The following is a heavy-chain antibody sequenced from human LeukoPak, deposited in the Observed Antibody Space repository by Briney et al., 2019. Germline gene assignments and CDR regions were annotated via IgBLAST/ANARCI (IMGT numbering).Heavy chain of an antibody. D-gene: IGHD3-10*01. Sequence: ASVKVSCKASGYTFTGYYMHWVRQAPGQGLEWMGRINPNSGGTNYEQKFQGRVSMTRDTSIRTAFMELSSLRSDDTAVYYCARDFYGSRPGAFDYWGQGTLITVSS. J-gene: IGHJ4*02. CDR1: GYTFTGYY. V-gene: IGHV1-2*02. CDR3: ARDFYGSRPGAFDY. CDR2: INPNSGGT.